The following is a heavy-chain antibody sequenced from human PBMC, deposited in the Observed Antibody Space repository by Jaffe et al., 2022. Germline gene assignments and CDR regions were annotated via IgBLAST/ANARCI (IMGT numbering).Heavy chain of an antibody. Sequence: QLQLQESGPGLVKPSETLSLTCTVSGGSISSNNYYWGWIRQPPGKGLEWIGSIYYSGSTYYTPSLKSRVIISVDTSKNQFSLRLSSVTAADTALYYCARLVYYDFWSGYSHTACYFDYWGQGTLVTVSS. CDR2: IYYSGST. V-gene: IGHV4-39*01. CDR1: GGSISSNNYY. CDR3: ARLVYYDFWSGYSHTACYFDY. J-gene: IGHJ4*02. D-gene: IGHD3-3*01.